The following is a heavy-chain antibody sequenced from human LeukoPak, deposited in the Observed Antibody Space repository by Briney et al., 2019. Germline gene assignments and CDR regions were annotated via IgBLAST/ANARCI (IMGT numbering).Heavy chain of an antibody. J-gene: IGHJ4*02. CDR2: IYYSGST. CDR1: GGSISSSSYY. Sequence: SETLSLTCTVSGGSISSSSYYWGWIRQPPGKGLVWIGSIYYSGSTNYNPSLRSRVTISVDTSKNQFSLKLRSVTAADTAVYYCAREALSGSKRGPFDYWGQGTLVTVSS. CDR3: AREALSGSKRGPFDY. D-gene: IGHD1-26*01. V-gene: IGHV4-39*07.